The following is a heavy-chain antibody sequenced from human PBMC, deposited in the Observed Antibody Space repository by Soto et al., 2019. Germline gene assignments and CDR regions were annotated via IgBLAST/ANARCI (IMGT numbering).Heavy chain of an antibody. D-gene: IGHD2-2*01. V-gene: IGHV4-59*12. Sequence: PSETLSLTCTVSGGSISSYYWSWIRQPPGKGLEWIGYIYYSGSTNYNPSLKSRVTISVDTSKNQFSLKLSSVTAADTAVYYCARGGIVVVRGRNWFDPWGQGTLVTVSS. CDR2: IYYSGST. CDR3: ARGGIVVVRGRNWFDP. CDR1: GGSISSYY. J-gene: IGHJ5*02.